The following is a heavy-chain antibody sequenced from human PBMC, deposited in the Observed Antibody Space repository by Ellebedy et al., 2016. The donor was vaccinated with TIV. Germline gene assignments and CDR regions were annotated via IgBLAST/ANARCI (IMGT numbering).Heavy chain of an antibody. D-gene: IGHD2-15*01. CDR1: GFTFSSYA. CDR2: IYSGGST. CDR3: AKDTCSGGSCYDFDY. Sequence: GESLKISCAASGFTFSSYAMSWVCQAPGKGLEWVSVIYSGGSTYYADSVKGRFTISRDNSKNTLYLQMNSLRAEDTAVYYCAKDTCSGGSCYDFDYWGQGTLVTVSS. V-gene: IGHV3-23*03. J-gene: IGHJ4*02.